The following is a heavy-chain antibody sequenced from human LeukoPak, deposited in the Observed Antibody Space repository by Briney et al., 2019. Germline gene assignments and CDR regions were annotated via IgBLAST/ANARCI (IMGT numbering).Heavy chain of an antibody. CDR2: IDTKTGTP. Sequence: ASVKVSCKASGYTFTGYYMHWVRQAPGQGLEWMGWIDTKTGTPTFAQDFTGRFVFSLDTSVSTTYLQISSLKPEDTAVYYCARVGKYSGSYPDYWGQGTLVTVSS. V-gene: IGHV7-4-1*02. D-gene: IGHD1-26*01. CDR3: ARVGKYSGSYPDY. J-gene: IGHJ4*02. CDR1: GYTFTGYY.